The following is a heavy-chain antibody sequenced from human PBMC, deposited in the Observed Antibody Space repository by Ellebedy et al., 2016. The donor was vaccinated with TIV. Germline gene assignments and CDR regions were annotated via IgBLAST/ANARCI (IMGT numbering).Heavy chain of an antibody. V-gene: IGHV4-59*01. J-gene: IGHJ5*02. CDR3: ARESLWFGASWFDP. CDR1: GGTISSYY. D-gene: IGHD3-10*01. Sequence: GSLRLXCTVSGGTISSYYLSWIRQPPGKGLEWIGYIYYSGSTNYNPSLKSRVTISVDTSKNQFSLKLSAVPATDTAVYYCARESLWFGASWFDPWGQGTLVTVSS. CDR2: IYYSGST.